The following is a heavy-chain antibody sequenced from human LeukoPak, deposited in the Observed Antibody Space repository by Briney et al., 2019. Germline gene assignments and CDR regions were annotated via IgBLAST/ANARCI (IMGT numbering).Heavy chain of an antibody. CDR3: ARAVGVTTVTSYFDY. V-gene: IGHV4-39*01. CDR2: IYYSGST. J-gene: IGHJ4*02. Sequence: SETLSLTCTVSGGSISSSSYYWGWIRQPPGKGLEWIGSIYYSGSTYYNPSLKSRVTISVDTSKNQFSLKLSSVTAADTAVYYCARAVGVTTVTSYFDYWGQGALVTVSS. D-gene: IGHD4-17*01. CDR1: GGSISSSSYY.